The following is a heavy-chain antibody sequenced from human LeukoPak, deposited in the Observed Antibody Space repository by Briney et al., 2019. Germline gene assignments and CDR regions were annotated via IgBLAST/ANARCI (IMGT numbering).Heavy chain of an antibody. CDR3: ARYRSGLNRGYFDY. Sequence: GGSLRLSCAASGFTFSSYWMHWVRQAPGKGLVWVSRINSDGSSTSYADSVKGRFTISRDNAKNTLYLQMNSLRAEDTAVYYCARYRSGLNRGYFDYWGQGTLVTVSS. CDR1: GFTFSSYW. J-gene: IGHJ4*02. D-gene: IGHD3-10*01. V-gene: IGHV3-74*01. CDR2: INSDGSST.